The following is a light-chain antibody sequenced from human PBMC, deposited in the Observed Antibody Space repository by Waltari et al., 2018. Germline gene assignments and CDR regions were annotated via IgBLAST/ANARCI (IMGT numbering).Light chain of an antibody. CDR3: ATWDNSLSGAV. CDR1: TSNIGKNY. CDR2: RND. Sequence: QYVLTQPPSASGTLGQEVTISCSGTTSNIGKNYVYWYQQVPGTAPKLLMYRNDQRPSGVSDRFSGSKSGTSASLAISALRSEDEADYYCATWDNSLSGAVFGGGTKVTVL. V-gene: IGLV1-47*01. J-gene: IGLJ3*02.